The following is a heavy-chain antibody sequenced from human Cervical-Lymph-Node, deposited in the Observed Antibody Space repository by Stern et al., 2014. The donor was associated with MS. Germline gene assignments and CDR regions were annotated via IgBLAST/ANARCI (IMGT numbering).Heavy chain of an antibody. CDR1: GFLFSNYA. D-gene: IGHD6-6*01. J-gene: IGHJ4*02. CDR2: ISYDGSSK. CDR3: ASDYSTSSGRGDY. V-gene: IGHV3-30*04. Sequence: VQLVQSGGGVFQPGRSLRLSCAASGFLFSNYAMYWVRQAPGKGLEWLSIISYDGSSKYYADSVKGRFTISRDNSRDTLYLQMNSLRTEDTAMYYCASDYSTSSGRGDYWGQGTRVTVAA.